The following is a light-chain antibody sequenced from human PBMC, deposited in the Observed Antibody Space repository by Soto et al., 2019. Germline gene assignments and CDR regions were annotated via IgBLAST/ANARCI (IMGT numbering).Light chain of an antibody. CDR1: SSDVGGSNH. Sequence: QSALTQPASVSGSPGQSITISCTGTSSDVGGSNHVSWYQQPPGKAPKLMIFDVNSRPSGVSNRFSGSKSGNTASLSISGLQAEDEAEYYCSSYATSSTLVLFGGGTKLTVL. J-gene: IGLJ3*02. V-gene: IGLV2-14*01. CDR3: SSYATSSTLVL. CDR2: DVN.